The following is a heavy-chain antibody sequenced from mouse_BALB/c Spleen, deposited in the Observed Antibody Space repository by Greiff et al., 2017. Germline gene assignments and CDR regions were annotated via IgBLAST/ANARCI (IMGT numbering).Heavy chain of an antibody. J-gene: IGHJ3*01. CDR2: INPGSGGT. D-gene: IGHD3-3*01. V-gene: IGHV1-54*01. CDR3: ARGGTGFAY. CDR1: GYAFTNYL. Sequence: VQLQQSGAELVRPGTSVKVSCKASGYAFTNYLIEWVKQRPGQGLEWIGVINPGSGGTNYNEKFKGKATLTADKSSSTAYMQLSSLTSDDSAVYICARGGTGFAYWGQGTLVTVSA.